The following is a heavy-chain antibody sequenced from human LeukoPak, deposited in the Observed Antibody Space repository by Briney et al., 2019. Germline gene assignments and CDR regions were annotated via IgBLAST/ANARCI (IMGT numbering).Heavy chain of an antibody. V-gene: IGHV1-18*01. Sequence: ASVKVSCKASGYTFTSQGISWVRQAPGQGLEWMGWISAYNGNTNYAQKLQGRVTMTADTSTSTAYMELRSLRSDDTAVYYCARDDCSSTSCHYYGMDVWGQGTTVTVSS. J-gene: IGHJ6*02. CDR3: ARDDCSSTSCHYYGMDV. D-gene: IGHD2-2*01. CDR2: ISAYNGNT. CDR1: GYTFTSQG.